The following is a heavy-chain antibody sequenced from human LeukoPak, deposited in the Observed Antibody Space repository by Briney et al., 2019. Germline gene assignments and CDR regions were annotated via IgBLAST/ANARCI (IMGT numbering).Heavy chain of an antibody. CDR2: IYHSGST. D-gene: IGHD3-16*01. Sequence: SETLSLTCAVSGGSISSGGYSWSWIRQPPGKGLEWIGYIYHSGSTYYNPSLKSRVTISVDRSKNQFSLKLSSVTAADTAMYYCATGGGSSGWFDPWGQGTLVTVSS. V-gene: IGHV4-30-2*01. CDR3: ATGGGSSGWFDP. J-gene: IGHJ5*02. CDR1: GGSISSGGYS.